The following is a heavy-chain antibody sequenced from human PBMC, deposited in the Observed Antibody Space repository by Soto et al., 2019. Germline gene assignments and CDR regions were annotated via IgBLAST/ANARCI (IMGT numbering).Heavy chain of an antibody. CDR2: INHIGST. D-gene: IGHD1-1*01. Sequence: SESRSLTCAVDGGSFSGYYWSWFRQPPGKGLEWIGDINHIGSTDDNPSLKSRVTISVDTAKKECSLRLSSVTAGDTAVYYCARPAGNPPDYWGQGTLVTVSS. V-gene: IGHV4-34*01. CDR1: GGSFSGYY. J-gene: IGHJ4*02. CDR3: ARPAGNPPDY.